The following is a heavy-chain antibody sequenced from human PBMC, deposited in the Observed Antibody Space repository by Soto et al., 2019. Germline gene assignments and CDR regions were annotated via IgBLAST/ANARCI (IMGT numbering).Heavy chain of an antibody. V-gene: IGHV3-23*01. J-gene: IGHJ3*02. CDR2: ILVDGRT. D-gene: IGHD2-8*02. Sequence: GGSLRLSCEASGFIFTNFWMHWVRQVPGKGLVWVSTILVDGRTFYVDSVKGRFTISRDSSQNTVYLQMNSLTAGDTALYYCAKATATGGGAFDICGQGTMVTVSS. CDR3: AKATATGGGAFDI. CDR1: GFIFTNFW.